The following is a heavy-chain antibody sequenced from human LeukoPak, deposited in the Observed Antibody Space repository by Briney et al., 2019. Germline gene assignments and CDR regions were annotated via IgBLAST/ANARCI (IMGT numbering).Heavy chain of an antibody. Sequence: SETLSRTCTVSGGSISSYYWSWIRQPPGKGLEWIGYIYYSGSTNYNPSLKSRVTISVDTSKNQFSLKLSSVTAADTAVYYCARRKPSGSYYRSDAFDIWGQGTMVTVSS. CDR3: ARRKPSGSYYRSDAFDI. CDR1: GGSISSYY. CDR2: IYYSGST. J-gene: IGHJ3*02. D-gene: IGHD1-26*01. V-gene: IGHV4-59*08.